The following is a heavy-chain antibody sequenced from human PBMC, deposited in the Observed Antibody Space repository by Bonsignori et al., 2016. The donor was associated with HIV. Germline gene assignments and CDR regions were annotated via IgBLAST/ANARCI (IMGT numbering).Heavy chain of an antibody. Sequence: WIRQPPGKGPEWIGRSYTGGGTNYNPSLKSRVTISVDRSKNQFSLKLSSVTAADTAVYYCASEVAYYYYMDVWGKGTTVTVSS. V-gene: IGHV4-61*02. CDR3: ASEVAYYYYMDV. J-gene: IGHJ6*03. CDR2: SYTGGGT.